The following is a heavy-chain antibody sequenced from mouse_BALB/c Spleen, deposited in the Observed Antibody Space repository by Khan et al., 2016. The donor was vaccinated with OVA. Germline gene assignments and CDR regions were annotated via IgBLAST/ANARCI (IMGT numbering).Heavy chain of an antibody. V-gene: IGHV1-77*01. Sequence: QVQLQQPGPELVKPGASVKMSCKASGYTFTDYIISWVKQRTGQGLEWIGEIYPGSGTTHYNEKFKGKATLTADKSSNTAYMQLNSLTFEDSAIYFCARFETTVADYWGQGTTLTVSS. CDR1: GYTFTDYI. D-gene: IGHD1-1*01. CDR2: IYPGSGTT. J-gene: IGHJ2*01. CDR3: ARFETTVADY.